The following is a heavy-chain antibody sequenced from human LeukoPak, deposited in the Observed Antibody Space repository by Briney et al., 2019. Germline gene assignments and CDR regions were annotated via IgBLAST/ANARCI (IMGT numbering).Heavy chain of an antibody. CDR3: ARDQPLTSSSWVPAEYFQH. Sequence: GGSLRLSCAASGFAFSDYYMSWIRQAPGEGLEWVSYISGSGRTIYYADSVTGRFTISRHNAKNSVYLDLNSLRADDTAVCYCARDQPLTSSSWVPAEYFQHWGQGTLVTVSS. CDR1: GFAFSDYY. V-gene: IGHV3-11*01. J-gene: IGHJ1*01. D-gene: IGHD6-13*01. CDR2: ISGSGRTI.